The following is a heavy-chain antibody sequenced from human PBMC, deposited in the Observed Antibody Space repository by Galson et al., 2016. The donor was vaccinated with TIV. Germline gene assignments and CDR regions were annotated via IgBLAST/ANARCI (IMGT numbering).Heavy chain of an antibody. J-gene: IGHJ6*03. CDR1: GGSISSYY. D-gene: IGHD5-12*01. Sequence: LSLTCTVSGGSISSYYLSWIRQPPGKGLEWIGHIYYSGSTDYNPSLKSRVTISMDKSKNQFSLKLSSATAADTAVYYCARDKSGYDPVDHFYYYMDVWGKGTTVTVS. V-gene: IGHV4-59*01. CDR2: IYYSGST. CDR3: ARDKSGYDPVDHFYYYMDV.